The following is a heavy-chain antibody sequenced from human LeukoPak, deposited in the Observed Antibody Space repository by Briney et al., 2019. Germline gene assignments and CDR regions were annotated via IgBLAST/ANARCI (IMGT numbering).Heavy chain of an antibody. J-gene: IGHJ4*02. CDR1: GFTFSSYG. Sequence: PGGSLRLSCSASGFTFSSYGMHWVRQAPGKGLEWVAVIWYDGSNKYYADSVKGRFTISRDNSKNTLYLQMNSLRAEDTAVYYCAKEKEMATTDWGQGTLVTVSS. CDR2: IWYDGSNK. D-gene: IGHD5-24*01. V-gene: IGHV3-33*06. CDR3: AKEKEMATTD.